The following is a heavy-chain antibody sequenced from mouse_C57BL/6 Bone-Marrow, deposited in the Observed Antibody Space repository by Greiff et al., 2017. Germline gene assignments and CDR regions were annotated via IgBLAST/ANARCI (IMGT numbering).Heavy chain of an antibody. CDR3: ARGGYGSSQPPFDY. Sequence: EVKLVESGPGLVKPSQSLSLTCSVTGYSITSGYYWNWIRQFPGNKLEWMGYISYDGSNNYNPSLKNRISITRDTSKNQFFLKLNSVTTEDTATYYCARGGYGSSQPPFDYWGQGTTLTVSS. CDR1: GYSITSGYY. CDR2: ISYDGSN. V-gene: IGHV3-6*01. J-gene: IGHJ2*01. D-gene: IGHD1-1*01.